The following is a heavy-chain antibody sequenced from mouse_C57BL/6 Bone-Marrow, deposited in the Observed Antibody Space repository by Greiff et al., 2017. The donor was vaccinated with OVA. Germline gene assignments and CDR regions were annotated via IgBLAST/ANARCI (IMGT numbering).Heavy chain of an antibody. CDR3: ARRRVITTEDFDY. D-gene: IGHD1-1*01. CDR2: IYPRSGNT. CDR1: GYTFTSYG. V-gene: IGHV1-81*01. Sequence: QVQLQQSGAELARPGASVKLSCKASGYTFTSYGISWVKQRTGQGLEWIGVIYPRSGNTYYNEKFKGKATLTADKSSSTAYMELRSLTSEDSAVYVCARRRVITTEDFDYWGQGTTLTVSS. J-gene: IGHJ2*01.